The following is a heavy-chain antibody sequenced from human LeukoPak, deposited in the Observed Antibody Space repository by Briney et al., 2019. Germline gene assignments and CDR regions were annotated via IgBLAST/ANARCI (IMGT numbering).Heavy chain of an antibody. D-gene: IGHD2-2*01. V-gene: IGHV3-64*01. CDR3: ARVGSRTSSDY. CDR1: GFTFSSYD. CDR2: ISSNGGST. Sequence: GGSLRLSCAASGFTFSSYDTHWVRQAPGKGLEYVSAISSNGGSTYYANSVKGRFTISRDNSKNTLYLQMGSLRAEDMAVYYCARVGSRTSSDYWGQGTLVTVSS. J-gene: IGHJ4*02.